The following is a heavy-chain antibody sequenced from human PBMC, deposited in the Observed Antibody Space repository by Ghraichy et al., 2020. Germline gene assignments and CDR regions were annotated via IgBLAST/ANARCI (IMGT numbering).Heavy chain of an antibody. CDR1: GGPFSGYY. Sequence: SETLSLTCAGYGGPFSGYYWTWIRQPPGKGLEWIGEINHSGSTNSNPSLKSRVTISVDTSKNQFSLKLSSVTAADTAVYYCARGRWTMWRTYYFDYWGQGTLVTVSS. D-gene: IGHD3-10*02. J-gene: IGHJ4*02. CDR3: ARGRWTMWRTYYFDY. CDR2: INHSGST. V-gene: IGHV4-34*01.